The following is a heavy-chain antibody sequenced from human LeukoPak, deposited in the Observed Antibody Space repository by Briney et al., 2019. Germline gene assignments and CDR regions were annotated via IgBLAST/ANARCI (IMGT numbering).Heavy chain of an antibody. CDR2: IYYSGSS. J-gene: IGHJ5*02. D-gene: IGHD3-16*02. V-gene: IGHV4-39*02. CDR1: GGSISSSSSY. CDR3: ARENEANYDYVWGSYRYNWFDP. Sequence: SETLSLTCSVSGGSISSSSSYWGWIRQPPGKGLEWIGSIYYSGSSFDNPALKSRVTISVDTSKNQFSLKLSSVTAADTAVYYCARENEANYDYVWGSYRYNWFDPWGQGTLVTVSS.